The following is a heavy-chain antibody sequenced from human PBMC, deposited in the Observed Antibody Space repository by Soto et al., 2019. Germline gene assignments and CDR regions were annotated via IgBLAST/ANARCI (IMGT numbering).Heavy chain of an antibody. CDR3: AHRFDWYYFDY. J-gene: IGHJ4*02. V-gene: IGHV2-5*02. D-gene: IGHD3-9*01. Sequence: QITLKESGPPLVKPTQTLTLTCTFSGFSLTTSGVGVGWIRRPPGGALEWLALIYWDDDKRYSPYLKSRLTITKDTSKNQVVLTMTNMDPVDTATYYCAHRFDWYYFDYWGQGTLVTVSS. CDR1: GFSLTTSGVG. CDR2: IYWDDDK.